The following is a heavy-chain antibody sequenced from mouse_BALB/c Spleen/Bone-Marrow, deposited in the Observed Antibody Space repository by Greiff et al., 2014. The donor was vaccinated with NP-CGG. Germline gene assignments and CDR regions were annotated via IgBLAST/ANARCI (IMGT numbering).Heavy chain of an antibody. V-gene: IGHV3-1*02. Sequence: DVMLVESGPDLVKPSQSLSLTCTVTGYSITSGYSWHWIRQSPGNKLEWMGYIHYSGSTNYNPSLKSRISITRDTSKNQFFLQLNSVTTEDTATYYCARREGNHAAWFAYWGQGTLVTVSA. D-gene: IGHD2-1*01. J-gene: IGHJ3*01. CDR3: ARREGNHAAWFAY. CDR1: GYSITSGYS. CDR2: IHYSGST.